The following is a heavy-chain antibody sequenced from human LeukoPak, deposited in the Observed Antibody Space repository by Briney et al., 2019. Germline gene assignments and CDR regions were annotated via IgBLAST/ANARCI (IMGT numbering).Heavy chain of an antibody. CDR3: ARHSGSYYWFDP. D-gene: IGHD1-26*01. Sequence: GESLKISCKGSGYSFTSYWIGWVRQMPGKGLEWLGIIYPGDSDTRYSPSFEGRVTISADKSITTAYLQWSSLKASDTAMYYCARHSGSYYWFDPWGQGTLVTVSS. J-gene: IGHJ5*02. CDR1: GYSFTSYW. CDR2: IYPGDSDT. V-gene: IGHV5-51*01.